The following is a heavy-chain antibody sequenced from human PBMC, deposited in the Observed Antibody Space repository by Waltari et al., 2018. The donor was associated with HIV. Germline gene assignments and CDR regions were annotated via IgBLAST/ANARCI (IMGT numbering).Heavy chain of an antibody. Sequence: QVQLVQSGAEVKKPGAAVKVSCKTSRYSFSNYDITWVRQAPGQGPERMGWWNPNSGYTGCPQKFQGRGTRTRDSSLRTCDMELSSLTSGDTAVYYCATWEGRGRRSSYWNYWGQGTLVTVSS. V-gene: IGHV1-8*01. CDR1: RYSFSNYD. CDR3: ATWEGRGRRSSYWNY. J-gene: IGHJ4*02. D-gene: IGHD1-1*01. CDR2: WNPNSGYT.